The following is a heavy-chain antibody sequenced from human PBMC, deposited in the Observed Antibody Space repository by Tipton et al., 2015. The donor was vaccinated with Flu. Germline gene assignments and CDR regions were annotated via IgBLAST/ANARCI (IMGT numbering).Heavy chain of an antibody. V-gene: IGHV4-61*02. CDR3: ARDKGGGTYTFDV. CDR1: GDSISTGTYY. CDR2: INTSGTT. D-gene: IGHD1-1*01. J-gene: IGHJ3*01. Sequence: TLSLTCTVSGDSISTGTYYWSWIRQPAGKGLEWIGRINTSGTTNYNSSLKSRITISVDTSKNQFSMKLNSVTAADTAMYYCARDKGGGTYTFDVWGQGTMVTVPS.